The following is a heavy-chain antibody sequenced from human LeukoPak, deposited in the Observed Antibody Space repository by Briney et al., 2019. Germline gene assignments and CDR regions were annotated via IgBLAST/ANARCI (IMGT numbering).Heavy chain of an antibody. CDR1: GGSISSSSYY. CDR2: IYYSGST. Sequence: SETLSLTCTVSGGSISSSSYYRGWIRQPPGKGLEWIGNIYYSGSTYYNPSLKSRVTISVDTSKNQFSLKLSSVTAADTAVYYCARQLAAAGNYWGQGTLVTVSS. J-gene: IGHJ4*02. V-gene: IGHV4-39*01. D-gene: IGHD6-13*01. CDR3: ARQLAAAGNY.